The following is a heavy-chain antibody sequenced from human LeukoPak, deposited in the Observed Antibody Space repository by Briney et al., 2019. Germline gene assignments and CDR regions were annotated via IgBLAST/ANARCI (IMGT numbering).Heavy chain of an antibody. D-gene: IGHD5-18*01. CDR3: ARLLESDTAMVTDWYFDL. Sequence: SETLSLTCTVSGGSISSSSYYWGWIRQPPGKGLEWIGSIYYSGSTYYNPSLKSRVTVSVDTSKNQFSLKLSSVTAADTAVYYCARLLESDTAMVTDWYFDLWGRGTLVTVSS. CDR2: IYYSGST. J-gene: IGHJ2*01. CDR1: GGSISSSSYY. V-gene: IGHV4-39*01.